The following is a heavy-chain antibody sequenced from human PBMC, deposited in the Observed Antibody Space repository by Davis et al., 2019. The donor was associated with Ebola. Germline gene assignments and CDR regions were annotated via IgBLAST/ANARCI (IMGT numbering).Heavy chain of an antibody. CDR3: AKGGWSGYYESWFDP. D-gene: IGHD3-3*01. V-gene: IGHV3-23*01. CDR1: GFTFSSYW. J-gene: IGHJ5*02. CDR2: ISGSGGST. Sequence: GGSLRLSCAASGFTFSSYWMSWVRQAPGKGLEWVSAISGSGGSTYYADSVKGRFTISRDNSKNTLYLQMNSLRAEDTAVYYCAKGGWSGYYESWFDPWGQGTLVTVSS.